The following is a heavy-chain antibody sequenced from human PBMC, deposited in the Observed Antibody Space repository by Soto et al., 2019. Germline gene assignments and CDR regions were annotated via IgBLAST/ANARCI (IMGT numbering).Heavy chain of an antibody. D-gene: IGHD3-3*01. CDR3: ARDYDFWSGHGLDV. J-gene: IGHJ6*02. CDR1: GGSVSSGSYY. V-gene: IGHV4-61*01. CDR2: IYYSGST. Sequence: SETLSLTCTVSGGSVSSGSYYWSWIRQPPGKGLEWIGYIYYSGSTNYNPSLKSRVTISVDTSKNRFSLKLSSVTAADTAVYYCARDYDFWSGHGLDVWGQGTTVT.